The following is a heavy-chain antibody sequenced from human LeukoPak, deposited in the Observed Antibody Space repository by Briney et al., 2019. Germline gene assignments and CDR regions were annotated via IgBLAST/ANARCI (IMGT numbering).Heavy chain of an antibody. D-gene: IGHD4-17*01. J-gene: IGHJ6*03. CDR1: GGSISSYY. CDR3: ARAGDGAYYYYYMDV. Sequence: QVQLQESGPGLVKPSETLSLTCTVSGGSISSYYWSWIRQPPAKGREWIGYIYYSGSTNYNPSLKSRVTISVDTSKNQFSLKLSSVTAADTAVYYCARAGDGAYYYYYMDVWGKGTTVTVSS. V-gene: IGHV4-59*01. CDR2: IYYSGST.